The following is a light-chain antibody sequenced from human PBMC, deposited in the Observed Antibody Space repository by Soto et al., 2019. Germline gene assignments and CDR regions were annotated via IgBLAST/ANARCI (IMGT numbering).Light chain of an antibody. CDR3: QQYNNWPRT. Sequence: EIVMTQSPATLSVSPGERATLSCRASQSVSSNLAWYQQKPGRAPRLLIYGASTRATGVPARFSGSGSGTEFNLTIRSLQSEDFVVFYCQQYNNWPRTFGQGTKVEI. CDR1: QSVSSN. V-gene: IGKV3-15*01. J-gene: IGKJ1*01. CDR2: GAS.